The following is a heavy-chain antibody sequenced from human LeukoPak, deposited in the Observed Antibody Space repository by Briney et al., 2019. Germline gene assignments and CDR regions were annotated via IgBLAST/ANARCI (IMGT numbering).Heavy chain of an antibody. Sequence: GGSLRLSCAASGFIFTNYATSWVRQAPGKGLEWVSIISGTSDTTRYGDSVRGRFTTSRDNPRNTLYLQMNSLRVDDTAFYYCAKADATIGGAFDIWGQGTMVTVSS. CDR3: AKADATIGGAFDI. D-gene: IGHD3-3*01. CDR1: GFIFTNYA. V-gene: IGHV3-23*01. CDR2: ISGTSDTT. J-gene: IGHJ3*02.